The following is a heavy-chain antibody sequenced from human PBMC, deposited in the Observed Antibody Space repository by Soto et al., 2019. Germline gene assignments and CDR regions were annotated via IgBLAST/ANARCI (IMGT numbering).Heavy chain of an antibody. CDR2: TYYRSKWYN. D-gene: IGHD2-8*01. V-gene: IGHV6-1*01. CDR1: GDSVSSNSAA. Sequence: SQTLSLTCAISGDSVSSNSAAWNWIRQSPSRGLEWLGRTYYRSKWYNDYAVSVKSRITINPDTSKNQFSLQLNSVTPEDTAVYYCARAPGYCTNGVCYSGHYYYYYYMDVWGKGTTVTVSS. J-gene: IGHJ6*03. CDR3: ARAPGYCTNGVCYSGHYYYYYYMDV.